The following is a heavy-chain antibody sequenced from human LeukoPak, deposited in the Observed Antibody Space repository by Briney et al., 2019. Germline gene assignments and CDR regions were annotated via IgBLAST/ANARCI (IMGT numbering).Heavy chain of an antibody. V-gene: IGHV3-33*01. CDR3: AREANYYASTRCCFEY. Sequence: GGSLRLSCAASGFTFSSSDMHWVRQPPGKGLEWVALIWYDGRTKYYTDSLKGRFTISRDNSKSTLYLEMDSLRAEDTAVYYCAREANYYASTRCCFEYWGQGTLVTVSS. D-gene: IGHD3-22*01. J-gene: IGHJ4*02. CDR2: IWYDGRTK. CDR1: GFTFSSSD.